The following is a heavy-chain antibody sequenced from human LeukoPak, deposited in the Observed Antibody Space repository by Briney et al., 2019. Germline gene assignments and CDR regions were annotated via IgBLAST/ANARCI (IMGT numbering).Heavy chain of an antibody. Sequence: PGGSLRLSCAASGFTFSSYGMHWVRQAPGKGLEWVAVISYDGSNKYYADSVKGRSTISRDNSKNTLYLQMNSLRAEDTAVYYCAKDRPKTEMDVWGKGTTVTVSS. CDR1: GFTFSSYG. V-gene: IGHV3-30*18. CDR3: AKDRPKTEMDV. J-gene: IGHJ6*04. CDR2: ISYDGSNK.